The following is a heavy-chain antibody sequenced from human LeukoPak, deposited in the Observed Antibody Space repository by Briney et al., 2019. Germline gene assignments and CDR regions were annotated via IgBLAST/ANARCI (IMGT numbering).Heavy chain of an antibody. CDR2: IHYSGIT. J-gene: IGHJ4*02. CDR1: GDSISRNC. CDR3: ARVQNPTWGPCSGGSCQASYFDS. Sequence: SETLSLTCTVSGDSISRNCWSWIRQPPGKELEWIGDIHYSGITKYDPSLKSRVTMSVDTSKNQFSLKLGSVTAADTAVYYCARVQNPTWGPCSGGSCQASYFDSWGQGTLVAVSS. V-gene: IGHV4-59*01. D-gene: IGHD2-15*01.